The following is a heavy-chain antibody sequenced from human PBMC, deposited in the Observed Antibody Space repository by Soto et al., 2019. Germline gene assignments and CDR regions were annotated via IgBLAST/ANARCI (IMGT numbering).Heavy chain of an antibody. J-gene: IGHJ6*02. CDR3: ARDPWQWLGENYYYYGMDV. Sequence: QVQLQESGPGLVKPSETLSLTCTVSGGSISSYYWSWIRQPAGKGLEWIGRIYTSGSTNYNPSLKSRVTMSVDTSKNQFSLKLSSVTAADTVVYYCARDPWQWLGENYYYYGMDVWGQGTTVTVSS. V-gene: IGHV4-4*07. CDR2: IYTSGST. D-gene: IGHD6-19*01. CDR1: GGSISSYY.